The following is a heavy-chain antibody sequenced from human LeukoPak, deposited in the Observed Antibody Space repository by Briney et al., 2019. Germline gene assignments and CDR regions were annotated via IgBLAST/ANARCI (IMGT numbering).Heavy chain of an antibody. V-gene: IGHV4-59*08. CDR2: IYYSGST. CDR3: ARRSPYYFDY. Sequence: PSETLSLTCTVSGGSISGYYWSWIRQPPGKGLEWIGYIYYSGSTNYNPSLKSRVTISVDTSKNQFSLKLSSVTAADTAVYYCARRSPYYFDYWGQGTLVTVSS. J-gene: IGHJ4*02. CDR1: GGSISGYY.